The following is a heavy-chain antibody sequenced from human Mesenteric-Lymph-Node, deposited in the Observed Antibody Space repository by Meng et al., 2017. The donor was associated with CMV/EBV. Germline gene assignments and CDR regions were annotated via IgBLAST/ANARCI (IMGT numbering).Heavy chain of an antibody. D-gene: IGHD3-3*01. CDR1: GYTFTSFD. CDR3: ARAARLPLEWLLSDLDY. V-gene: IGHV1-46*01. Sequence: ASVKVSCKASGYTFTSFDISWVRQAPGQGLEWMGIINPSGGSTNYAQKFQGRVTMTRDTSTSTAYMELSSLRSEDTAVYYCARAARLPLEWLLSDLDYWGQGTLVTVSS. CDR2: INPSGGST. J-gene: IGHJ4*02.